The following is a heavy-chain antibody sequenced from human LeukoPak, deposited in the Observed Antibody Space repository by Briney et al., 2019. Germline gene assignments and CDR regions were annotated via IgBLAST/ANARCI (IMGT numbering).Heavy chain of an antibody. CDR1: GFTFSSYT. CDR3: TRDGSGTMNY. D-gene: IGHD3-10*01. Sequence: GGSLRLSCAASGFTFSSYTMTWVRQAPGKGLEWVSAISGGGGGKYYADSVKDRFTISRDNSKNSLYLQMSSLSAADTAVYFCTRDGSGTMNYWGQGTLLTVSS. V-gene: IGHV3-23*01. CDR2: ISGGGGGK. J-gene: IGHJ4*02.